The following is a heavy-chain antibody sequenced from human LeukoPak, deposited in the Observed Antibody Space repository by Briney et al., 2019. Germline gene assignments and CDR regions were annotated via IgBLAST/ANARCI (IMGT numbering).Heavy chain of an antibody. CDR1: GGSISSYY. Sequence: SETLSLTCTVSGGSISSYYWSWIRQPAGKGLEWIGRIYTSGSTNYNPSLKSRVTISVDTSKNQFSLKLSSVTAADTAVYYCARRPSILARIAAAGTGAFDIWGQGTMVTVSS. CDR3: ARRPSILARIAAAGTGAFDI. CDR2: IYTSGST. V-gene: IGHV4-4*07. D-gene: IGHD6-13*01. J-gene: IGHJ3*02.